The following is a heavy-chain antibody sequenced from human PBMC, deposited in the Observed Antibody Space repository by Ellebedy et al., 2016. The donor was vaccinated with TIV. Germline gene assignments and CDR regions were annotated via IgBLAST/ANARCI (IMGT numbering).Heavy chain of an antibody. Sequence: GGSLRLXXAAAGFSFSYYGMHWVRQAPGKGLEWVALIWYDGSKKYYADSVKGRFTVSSNNSKNTFYLQMNSLRVDDTAVYYCARVSGSFDYVGEFDYWGQGTLVSVSS. CDR1: GFSFSYYG. CDR3: ARVSGSFDYVGEFDY. V-gene: IGHV3-33*01. CDR2: IWYDGSKK. J-gene: IGHJ4*02. D-gene: IGHD3-16*01.